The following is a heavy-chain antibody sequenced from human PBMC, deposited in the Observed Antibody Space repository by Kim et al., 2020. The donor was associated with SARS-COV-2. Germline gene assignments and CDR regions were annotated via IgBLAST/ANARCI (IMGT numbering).Heavy chain of an antibody. CDR3: AKTSFSSSWPNYYYYGMDV. CDR1: GFTFSSYS. V-gene: IGHV3-21*01. Sequence: GGSLRLSCAASGFTFSSYSMNWVRQAPGKGLEWVSSISSSSSYIYYADSVKGRFTISRDNAKNSLYLQMNSLRAEDTAVYYCAKTSFSSSWPNYYYYGMDVWGQGTTVTVSS. J-gene: IGHJ6*02. D-gene: IGHD6-13*01. CDR2: ISSSSSYI.